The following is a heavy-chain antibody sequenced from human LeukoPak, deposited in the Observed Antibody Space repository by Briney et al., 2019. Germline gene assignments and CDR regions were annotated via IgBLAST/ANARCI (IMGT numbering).Heavy chain of an antibody. J-gene: IGHJ3*02. V-gene: IGHV4-39*01. CDR2: IYYSGST. D-gene: IGHD3-3*01. CDR3: ARQATIFGGIDAFDI. CDR1: GGSISSTSYY. Sequence: PSETLSLTCTVSGGSISSTSYYWGWIRQPPGKGLEWIGSIYYSGSTYYNPSLKSRATISLDTSKNQFSLKLSSVTAADTAVYYCARQATIFGGIDAFDIWGQGTMVTVSS.